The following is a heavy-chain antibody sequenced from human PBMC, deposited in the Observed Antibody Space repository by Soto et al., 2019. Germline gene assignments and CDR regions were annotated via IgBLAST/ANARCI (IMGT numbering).Heavy chain of an antibody. CDR2: INPSGGST. Sequence: ASVKVSCKASGYTFISYYMHWVRQAPGQGLEWMGIINPSGGSTSYAQKFQGRVTMTRDTSTSTVYMELSSLRSEDTAVYYCARDRSGYYFPHFDYWGQGTLVTAPQ. J-gene: IGHJ4*02. D-gene: IGHD3-22*01. CDR3: ARDRSGYYFPHFDY. V-gene: IGHV1-46*01. CDR1: GYTFISYY.